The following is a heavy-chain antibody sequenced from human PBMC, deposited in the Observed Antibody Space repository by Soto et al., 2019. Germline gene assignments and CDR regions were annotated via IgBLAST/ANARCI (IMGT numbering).Heavy chain of an antibody. Sequence: QVQLVQSGAEVKKPGSSVKVSCKASGGTFSSYAISWVRQAPGQGLEWMGGIIPIFGTANYAQKFQGRVTITADESTSTAYMELSSLRSEDTAVYYCARARYDFWSGYHYYYGMDVWGQGTTVTVSS. CDR1: GGTFSSYA. J-gene: IGHJ6*02. V-gene: IGHV1-69*01. D-gene: IGHD3-3*01. CDR3: ARARYDFWSGYHYYYGMDV. CDR2: IIPIFGTA.